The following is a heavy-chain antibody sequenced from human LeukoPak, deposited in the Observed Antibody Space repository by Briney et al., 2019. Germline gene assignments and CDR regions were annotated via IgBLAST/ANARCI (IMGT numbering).Heavy chain of an antibody. J-gene: IGHJ2*01. D-gene: IGHD1-26*01. V-gene: IGHV1-2*02. Sequence: ASVKVSCKASGYTFTGYYMHWVRQAPGQGLEWMGWINPNSGGTNYAQKFQGRVTMTSDTSISTAYMELSRLRSDDTAVYYCARIVGATNWYFDLWGRGTLVTVSS. CDR3: ARIVGATNWYFDL. CDR2: INPNSGGT. CDR1: GYTFTGYY.